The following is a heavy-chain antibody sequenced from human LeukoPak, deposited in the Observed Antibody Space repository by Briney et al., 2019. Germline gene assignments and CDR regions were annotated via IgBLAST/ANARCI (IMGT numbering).Heavy chain of an antibody. CDR3: ARGGSEYLW. V-gene: IGHV3-7*04. Sequence: GGSLRLSCAASGFTFSSYWMSWVRQAPGKGLEWVANINPDGRGKYHVDSVRGRFTIYRDSAKNSLYLQMNSLRVEDTAVYYCARGGSEYLWGGQGTLVTVSS. J-gene: IGHJ4*02. CDR1: GFTFSSYW. D-gene: IGHD3-16*01. CDR2: INPDGRGK.